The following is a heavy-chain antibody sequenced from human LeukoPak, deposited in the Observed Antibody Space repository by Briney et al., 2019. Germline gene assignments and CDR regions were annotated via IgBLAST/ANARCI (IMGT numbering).Heavy chain of an antibody. V-gene: IGHV3-48*01. CDR1: GFTFRSYS. D-gene: IGHD4-17*01. CDR2: ISSSSSTI. CDR3: ARGGDYVPY. Sequence: GGSLRLSCAASGFTFRSYSMNWVRQAPGKGLEWVSYISSSSSTIYYADSVKGRFTIYRDNAKNSPYLQINTLRPEDTALYYFARGGDYVPYWGQGTLVTVSS. J-gene: IGHJ4*02.